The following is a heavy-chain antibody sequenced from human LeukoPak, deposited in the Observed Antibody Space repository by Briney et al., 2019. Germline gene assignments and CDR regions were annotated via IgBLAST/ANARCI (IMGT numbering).Heavy chain of an antibody. D-gene: IGHD2-8*01. CDR3: ARNYMGVISYYYAMDV. Sequence: ASVKVSCKASLYNFTGNYMHWVRQAPQQGREWMGWINPKSGGTNYAKKFQGRVTMTRDTSISAAYMELSRLRSDDTAVYYCARNYMGVISYYYAMDVWGQGTTVTVSS. V-gene: IGHV1-2*02. J-gene: IGHJ6*02. CDR2: INPKSGGT. CDR1: LYNFTGNY.